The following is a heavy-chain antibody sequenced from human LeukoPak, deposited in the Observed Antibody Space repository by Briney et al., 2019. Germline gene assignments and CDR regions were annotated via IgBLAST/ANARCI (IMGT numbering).Heavy chain of an antibody. V-gene: IGHV5-51*01. D-gene: IGHD3-22*01. J-gene: IGHJ4*02. CDR1: GYSFTSYW. CDR2: IYPGDSDT. CDR3: ARSYDSSGYYYGY. Sequence: GESLKISCTGSGYSFTSYWIGWVRQMPGKGLEWMGIIYPGDSDTRYSPSFQGQVTISADKSISTAYLQWSSLKASDTAMYYCARSYDSSGYYYGYWGQGTLVTVSS.